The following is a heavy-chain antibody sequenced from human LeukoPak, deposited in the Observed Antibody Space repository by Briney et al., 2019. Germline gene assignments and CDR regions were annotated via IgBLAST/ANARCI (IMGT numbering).Heavy chain of an antibody. CDR1: GYSFTWYF. V-gene: IGHV1-46*01. CDR2: IIPSDGST. CDR3: ARGKVVTMVRGVIITYFDY. D-gene: IGHD3-10*01. J-gene: IGHJ4*02. Sequence: GASVKVSCKASGYSFTWYFIHWVRQSPGQGLEWMGIIIPSDGSTSYAQKFQGRVTMTRDTSTSTVYMELSSLRSEDTAVYYCARGKVVTMVRGVIITYFDYWGQGTLVTVSS.